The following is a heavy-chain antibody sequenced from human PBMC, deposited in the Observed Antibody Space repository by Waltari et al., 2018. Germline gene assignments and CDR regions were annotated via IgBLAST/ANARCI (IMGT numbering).Heavy chain of an antibody. CDR2: LHHDGRN. J-gene: IGHJ5*02. Sequence: LQESGPGRLEPSPTLSLAVFASVDFTMSWTYQWAWIRQRPGEGLEWIGNLHHDGRNSYNPSLKTRVSISEDRSKNHFSLRLASVTAADTALYFCAKDFSSVLGGWFDPWGQGTLVTVSS. D-gene: IGHD3-22*01. V-gene: IGHV4-39*07. CDR1: VDFTMSWTYQ. CDR3: AKDFSSVLGGWFDP.